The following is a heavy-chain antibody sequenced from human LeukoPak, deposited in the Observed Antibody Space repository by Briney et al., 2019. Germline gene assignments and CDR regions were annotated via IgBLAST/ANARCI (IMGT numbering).Heavy chain of an antibody. CDR1: GFTFSSYG. CDR3: ARDLTPRIQLAGD. Sequence: PGGSLRLSCAASGFTFSSYGMHWVRQAPGKGLEWVAVIWYDGSNKYYADSVKGRFTISRDNSKNTLYLQMNSLRAEDTAVYYCARDLTPRIQLAGDWGQGTLVTVSS. J-gene: IGHJ4*02. V-gene: IGHV3-33*01. CDR2: IWYDGSNK. D-gene: IGHD5-18*01.